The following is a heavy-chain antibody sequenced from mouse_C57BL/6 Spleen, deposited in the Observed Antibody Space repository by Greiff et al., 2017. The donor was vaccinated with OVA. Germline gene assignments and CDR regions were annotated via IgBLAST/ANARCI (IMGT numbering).Heavy chain of an antibody. D-gene: IGHD1-2*01. CDR1: GYTFTGYW. Sequence: QVQLKQSGAELMKPGASVKLSCKATGYTFTGYWIEWVKQRPGHGLEWIGEILPGSGSTNYNEKFKGKATFTADTSSNTAYMQLSSLTTEDSAIYYCARKRNYYGSESYFDYWGQGTTLTVSS. J-gene: IGHJ2*01. CDR3: ARKRNYYGSESYFDY. CDR2: ILPGSGST. V-gene: IGHV1-9*01.